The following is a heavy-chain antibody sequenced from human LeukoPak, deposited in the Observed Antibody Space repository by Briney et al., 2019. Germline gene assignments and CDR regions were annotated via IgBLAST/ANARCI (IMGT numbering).Heavy chain of an antibody. V-gene: IGHV1-24*01. D-gene: IGHD1-26*01. CDR1: GYTLTELS. J-gene: IGHJ4*02. CDR3: ARVVSGSYFDY. Sequence: ASVKVSCKVSGYTLTELSMHWVRQAPGKGLEWMGGFDPEDGETIYAQKLQGRVTMTTDTSTSTAYMELRSLRSDDTAVYYCARVVSGSYFDYWGQGTLVTVSS. CDR2: FDPEDGET.